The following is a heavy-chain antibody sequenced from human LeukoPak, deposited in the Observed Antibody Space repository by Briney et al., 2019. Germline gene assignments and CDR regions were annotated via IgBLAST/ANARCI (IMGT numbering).Heavy chain of an antibody. J-gene: IGHJ4*02. D-gene: IGHD5-18*01. CDR1: GVSINTCCYY. CDR3: ARGRSYGFDFDS. CDR2: KYYSGST. V-gene: IGHV4-61*01. Sequence: PSETLSLTCDVSGVSINTCCYYWTWIRQPPGKGLEWIGYKYYSGSTRYNSSLRSRLTISLDSSKNQFSLGLTSVTAADTAVYYCARGRSYGFDFDSWGPGTLVIVSS.